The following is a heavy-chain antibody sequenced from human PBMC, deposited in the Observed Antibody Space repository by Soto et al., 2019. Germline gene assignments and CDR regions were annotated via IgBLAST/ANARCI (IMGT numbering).Heavy chain of an antibody. D-gene: IGHD1-1*01. V-gene: IGHV3-74*01. CDR3: ARGGLEPFDY. CDR2: INKDGSYK. CDR1: GFTFSSDG. Sequence: PGGSLRLPCATSGFTFSSDGMHWVPQAPGKGLVWVSRINKDGSYKNYADFVEGRFTISRDDAKSELYRQMDRLRAEDTAVYYCARGGLEPFDYLGQGALVTVSS. J-gene: IGHJ4*02.